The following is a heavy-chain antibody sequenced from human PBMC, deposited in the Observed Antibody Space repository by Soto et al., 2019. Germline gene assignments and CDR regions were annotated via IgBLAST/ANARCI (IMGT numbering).Heavy chain of an antibody. CDR3: ARQVSTGGHY. CDR1: GYSFATYW. Sequence: PGESHKISCKASGYSFATYWIGWVRQMPEKGLEWMAIIYPGDSDTRYSPSFQGQVTISADKSISTAYLQWNSLKASDTAMYYCARQVSTGGHYWGQGTLVTVSS. CDR2: IYPGDSDT. V-gene: IGHV5-51*01. D-gene: IGHD2-8*02. J-gene: IGHJ4*02.